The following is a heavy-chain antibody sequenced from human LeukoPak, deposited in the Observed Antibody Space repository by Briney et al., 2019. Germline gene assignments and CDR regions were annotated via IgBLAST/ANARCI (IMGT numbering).Heavy chain of an antibody. Sequence: SVKVSCKASGGTFSSYAISWVRQAPGQGLEWMGGIIPIFGTANYAQKFQGRVTITTDESTSTAYMELSSLRSEDTAVYYCVRDFDYGDGFDYWGQGTLVIVSS. CDR3: VRDFDYGDGFDY. J-gene: IGHJ4*02. D-gene: IGHD4-17*01. CDR1: GGTFSSYA. V-gene: IGHV1-69*05. CDR2: IIPIFGTA.